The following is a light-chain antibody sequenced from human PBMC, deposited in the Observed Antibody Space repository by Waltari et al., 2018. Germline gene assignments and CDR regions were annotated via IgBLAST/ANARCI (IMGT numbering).Light chain of an antibody. V-gene: IGKV1-39*01. CDR3: QQSYTTPQT. CDR2: AAS. J-gene: IGKJ1*01. CDR1: RSISGY. Sequence: DIQMTQSPSSLSASVGDRVTITCRASRSISGYLNWYQQKPWKAPKLLIYAASSLQSGVPSRFSGSGSGTDFTLTISSLQPEDFATYYCQQSYTTPQTFGQGTKVEIK.